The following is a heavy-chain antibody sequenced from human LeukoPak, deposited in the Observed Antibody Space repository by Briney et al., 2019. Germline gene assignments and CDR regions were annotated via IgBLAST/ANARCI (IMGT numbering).Heavy chain of an antibody. Sequence: PSETLSLTCTVSGGSISSGSYYWSWIRQPAGKGLEWIGRIYTSGSTNYNPSLKSRVTMSVDTSKNQFSLKLSSVTAADTAVYYCARGIAASHPPSFDYWGQGTLVTVSS. J-gene: IGHJ4*02. CDR3: ARGIAASHPPSFDY. D-gene: IGHD6-13*01. V-gene: IGHV4-61*02. CDR1: GGSISSGSYY. CDR2: IYTSGST.